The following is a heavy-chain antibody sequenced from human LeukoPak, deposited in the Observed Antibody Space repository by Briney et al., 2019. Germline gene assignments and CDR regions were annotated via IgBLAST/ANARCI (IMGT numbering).Heavy chain of an antibody. V-gene: IGHV4-38-2*02. D-gene: IGHD6-13*01. CDR2: IYYSGST. Sequence: SETLSLTCTVSGYSISSSYYWGWIRQPPGKGLEWTGSIYYSGSTYYNPSLKGRFTISGDTSKNQFSLKLSSVTAADTAVYYCAREGRSWPTEGWFDPWGQGTLVTVPS. J-gene: IGHJ5*02. CDR3: AREGRSWPTEGWFDP. CDR1: GYSISSSYY.